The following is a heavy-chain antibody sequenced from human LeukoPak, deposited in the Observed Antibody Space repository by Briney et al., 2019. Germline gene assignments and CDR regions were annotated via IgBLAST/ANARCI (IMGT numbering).Heavy chain of an antibody. CDR2: ISGSGGST. V-gene: IGHV3-23*01. J-gene: IGHJ4*02. CDR3: AGTGIVGSDY. CDR1: GFPFSSYA. D-gene: IGHD1-26*01. Sequence: PGGSLRLSCAASGFPFSSYAMTWVRQAPGKGLKWVSAISGSGGSTYYADSVKGRFTISRDNSKNTLYLQMNSLRAEDTAVYYCAGTGIVGSDYWGQGTLVTVSS.